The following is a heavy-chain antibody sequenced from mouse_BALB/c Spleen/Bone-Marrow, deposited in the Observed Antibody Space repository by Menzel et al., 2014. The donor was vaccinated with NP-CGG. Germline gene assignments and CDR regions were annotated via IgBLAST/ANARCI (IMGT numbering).Heavy chain of an antibody. CDR2: SRNKAKHYST. V-gene: IGHV7-1*02. J-gene: IGHJ3*01. CDR3: ASDVGYGSYFVY. CDR1: GFTFSDFY. D-gene: IGHD2-10*02. Sequence: EVMLVESGGGLVQPGDSLRLTCATSGFTFSDFYMDWVRQPPGKRLEWLAASRNKAKHYSTAYRASVKGRFIVSRDTSQSILYLKMNALRAEDTGIYCGASDVGYGSYFVYWGQGTLVTVSA.